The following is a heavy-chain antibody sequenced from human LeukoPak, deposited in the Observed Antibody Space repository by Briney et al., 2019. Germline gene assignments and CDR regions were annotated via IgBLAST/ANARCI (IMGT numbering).Heavy chain of an antibody. D-gene: IGHD5-18*01. Sequence: ASVKVSCKASGYTFTGYYMHWVRQAPGQGLEWMGWINPNSGGTNYAQKFQGRVTMTRDTSISTAYMELSRLRSDDTAVYYCARAGGYSYGYPYYSDYWGQGTLVTVSS. J-gene: IGHJ4*02. CDR3: ARAGGYSYGYPYYSDY. CDR2: INPNSGGT. V-gene: IGHV1-2*02. CDR1: GYTFTGYY.